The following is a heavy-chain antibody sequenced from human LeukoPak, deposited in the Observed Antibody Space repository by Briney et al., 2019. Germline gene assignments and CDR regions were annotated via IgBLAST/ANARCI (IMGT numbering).Heavy chain of an antibody. Sequence: GESLKISCKGSGYSFTSYWIGWVRRMPGKGLEWMGFIYPGDSETRYSPSFQGQVTISADKSISTAYLQWSSLKAPDTAMYYCAGLGTTGITTRFDYWGQGTLVTVSS. V-gene: IGHV5-51*01. D-gene: IGHD1-1*01. CDR2: IYPGDSET. J-gene: IGHJ4*02. CDR3: AGLGTTGITTRFDY. CDR1: GYSFTSYW.